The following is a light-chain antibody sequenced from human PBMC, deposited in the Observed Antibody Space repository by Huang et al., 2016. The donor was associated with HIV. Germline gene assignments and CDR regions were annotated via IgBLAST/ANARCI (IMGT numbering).Light chain of an antibody. CDR3: QQYGGSRGT. V-gene: IGKV3-20*01. CDR1: QSVTSNY. J-gene: IGKJ1*01. CDR2: DTS. Sequence: EIVLTQSPGTLSLSPGERATLSCRASQSVTSNYLAWYQQKPGQAPRLLIYDTSSRATGIPGRFSGSGSGTDFTLTINSLDPEDFAMYYCQQYGGSRGTFGQGTKVEIK.